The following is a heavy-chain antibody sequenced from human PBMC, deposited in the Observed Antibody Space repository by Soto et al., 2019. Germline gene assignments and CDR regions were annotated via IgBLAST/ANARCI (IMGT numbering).Heavy chain of an antibody. V-gene: IGHV4-39*01. CDR2: IYYSGST. D-gene: IGHD3-3*01. J-gene: IGHJ4*02. CDR1: GFSISSSSYY. Sequence: SETLSLTCPFFGFSISSSSYYWGWIRKPPGKGLEWIGSIYYSGSTYYNPSLKSRVTISVDTSKNQFSLKLSSVTAADTAVYYCARRGRLYYDFWSGNFDYWGQGTLVTVSS. CDR3: ARRGRLYYDFWSGNFDY.